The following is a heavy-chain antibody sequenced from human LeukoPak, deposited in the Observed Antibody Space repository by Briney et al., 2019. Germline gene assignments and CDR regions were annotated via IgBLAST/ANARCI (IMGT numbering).Heavy chain of an antibody. CDR2: SYSGGST. J-gene: IGHJ3*02. V-gene: IGHV3-66*02. CDR3: ARGVIRGIDAFDI. Sequence: TGGSLRLSCAASGFTVSSNYISWVRQAPGKGLECVSVSYSGGSTDYADSVKGRFTISRDNSKNALYLQMNSLRTEDTAVYYCARGVIRGIDAFDIWGQGTMVTVSS. CDR1: GFTVSSNY. D-gene: IGHD3-10*01.